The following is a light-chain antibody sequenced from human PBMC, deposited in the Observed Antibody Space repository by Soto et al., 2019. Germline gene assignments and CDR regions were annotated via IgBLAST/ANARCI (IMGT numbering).Light chain of an antibody. V-gene: IGKV1-33*01. CDR1: QDISNY. CDR3: QQYDNLPPRVT. CDR2: DAT. Sequence: DIQMTQSPSSLSASMGDRVTITCQASQDISNYLNWYQQKPGKAPKLLIFDATNLETGVPSRFSGSGSGTHFTFTISSLQPEDIATYYCQQYDNLPPRVTFGPGTKVDIK. J-gene: IGKJ3*01.